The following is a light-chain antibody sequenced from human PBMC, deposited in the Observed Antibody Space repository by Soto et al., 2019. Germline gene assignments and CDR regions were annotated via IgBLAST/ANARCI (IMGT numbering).Light chain of an antibody. CDR1: SSDVGGYNY. Sequence: QSVLTQPASVSGSPGQSITISCTGTSSDVGGYNYVSWYQQYPGKAPKLMIYDVSNRPSGVSSRFSGSKSGNTASLTISGLQAEDESDYYCSSYTGSSTYVFGTGTKVTVL. J-gene: IGLJ1*01. V-gene: IGLV2-14*01. CDR3: SSYTGSSTYV. CDR2: DVS.